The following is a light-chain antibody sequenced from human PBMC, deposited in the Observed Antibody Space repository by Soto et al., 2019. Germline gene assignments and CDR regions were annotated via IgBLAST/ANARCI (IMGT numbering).Light chain of an antibody. J-gene: IGKJ1*01. CDR3: QHYKTWPLA. Sequence: EIVMTQSPATLSVSPGERAALPCIASQTVGSDLAWYQQRPGQPPRLLVYGAATRATGVPARFSGSGSGTEFTLTISSLQSEDFAVYYCQHYKTWPLAFGQGTKVETK. CDR1: QTVGSD. CDR2: GAA. V-gene: IGKV3-15*01.